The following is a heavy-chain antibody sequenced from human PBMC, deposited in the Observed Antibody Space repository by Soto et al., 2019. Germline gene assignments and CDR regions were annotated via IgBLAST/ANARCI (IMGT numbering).Heavy chain of an antibody. D-gene: IGHD5-12*01. CDR2: ISAYNGNT. J-gene: IGHJ6*03. CDR3: ARATYFYYYYYYMDV. Sequence: GASVKVSCKASGYTFTSYGISWVRQSPGQGLEWMGWISAYNGNTNYAQKLQGRVTMTTDTSTSTAYMELRSLRSDDTAVYYCARATYFYYYYYYMDVWGKGTTVTVSS. CDR1: GYTFTSYG. V-gene: IGHV1-18*01.